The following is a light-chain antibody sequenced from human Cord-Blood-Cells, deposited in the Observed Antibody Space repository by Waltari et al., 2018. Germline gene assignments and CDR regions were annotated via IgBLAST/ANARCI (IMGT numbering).Light chain of an antibody. V-gene: IGKV1-39*01. CDR1: QSISSY. CDR3: QQSYSTPPI. CDR2: AAS. Sequence: DLQMTQSPSSLSASVGARVTITCRARQSISSYLNWYQQKPGKAPKLLIYAASSLQSGVPSRFSGSGSRTDFTLTISSLQPEDFATYYCQQSYSTPPIFGGGTKVDIK. J-gene: IGKJ4*01.